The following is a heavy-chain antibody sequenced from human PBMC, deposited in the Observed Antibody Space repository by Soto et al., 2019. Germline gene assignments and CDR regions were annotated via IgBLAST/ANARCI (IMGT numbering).Heavy chain of an antibody. J-gene: IGHJ4*02. Sequence: SETLSLTCSVSGDAISNYYWSWTRQTPGRGLEWIGCVHESGSTDYNPSLRGRVIISLHTSKSQFSLSLRSATAADTATYYCARGTRALITSFFAYWGQGIPVTVSS. CDR3: ARGTRALITSFFAY. CDR2: VHESGST. V-gene: IGHV4-59*03. CDR1: GDAISNYY. D-gene: IGHD1-20*01.